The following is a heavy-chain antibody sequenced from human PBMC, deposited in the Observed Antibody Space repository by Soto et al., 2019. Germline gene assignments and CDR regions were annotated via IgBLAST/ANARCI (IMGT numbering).Heavy chain of an antibody. Sequence: GGSLRLSCAASGFPFSSYAMNWVRQAPGKGLEWVSTVSGSGGNTYYADSVKGRFTISRDNSENTLYLQMNSLRAEDTAVYYCAKAGASRSCTERKYYYGMDVWGQGTTVTGSS. CDR1: GFPFSSYA. CDR3: AKAGASRSCTERKYYYGMDV. J-gene: IGHJ6*02. CDR2: VSGSGGNT. V-gene: IGHV3-23*01. D-gene: IGHD2-8*01.